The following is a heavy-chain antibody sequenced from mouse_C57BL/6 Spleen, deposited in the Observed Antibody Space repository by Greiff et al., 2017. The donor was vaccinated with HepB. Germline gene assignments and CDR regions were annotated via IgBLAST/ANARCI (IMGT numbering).Heavy chain of an antibody. D-gene: IGHD2-4*01. V-gene: IGHV1-72*01. Sequence: QVQLQQPGAELVKPGASVKLSCKASDYTFTSYWMHWVKQRPGRGLEWIGRIDPNSGGTKYNEKFKSKATLTVDKPSSTAYMQLSSLTSEDSAVYYCARSYYDYDPHYYAMDYWGQGTSVTVSS. CDR3: ARSYYDYDPHYYAMDY. CDR1: DYTFTSYW. J-gene: IGHJ4*01. CDR2: IDPNSGGT.